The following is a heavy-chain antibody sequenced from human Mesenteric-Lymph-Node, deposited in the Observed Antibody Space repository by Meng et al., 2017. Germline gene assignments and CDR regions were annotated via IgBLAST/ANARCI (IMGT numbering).Heavy chain of an antibody. V-gene: IGHV3-23*01. CDR3: ELMGYYYDSSGYPHYFDY. D-gene: IGHD3-22*01. CDR2: VSGSGEFT. CDR1: RFTFNNYA. Sequence: GESLKISCAASRFTFNNYAMSWVRQAPGKGLEWVSSVSGSGEFTYYADSVKGRFTISRDNAKNSLYLQMNSLRAEDTAVYYCELMGYYYDSSGYPHYFDYWGQGTLVTVSS. J-gene: IGHJ4*02.